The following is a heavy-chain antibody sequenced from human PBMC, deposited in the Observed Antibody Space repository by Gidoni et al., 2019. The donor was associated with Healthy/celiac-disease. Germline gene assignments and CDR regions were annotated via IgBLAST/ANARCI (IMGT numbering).Heavy chain of an antibody. Sequence: EVQLVESGGGLVQPGRSLRLSCAASGFTFDDYAMHWVRQAPGKGREGVSGISWNSGSIGYADSVKGRFTISRDNAKNSLYLQMNSLRAEDTALYYCAKGGATGSGLCFDYWGQGTLVTVSS. J-gene: IGHJ4*02. CDR2: ISWNSGSI. D-gene: IGHD1-26*01. CDR1: GFTFDDYA. V-gene: IGHV3-9*01. CDR3: AKGGATGSGLCFDY.